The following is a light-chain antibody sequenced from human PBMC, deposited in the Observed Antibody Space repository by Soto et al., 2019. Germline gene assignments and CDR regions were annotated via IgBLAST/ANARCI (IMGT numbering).Light chain of an antibody. V-gene: IGKV3-11*01. CDR1: QSVSSY. CDR2: DAS. CDR3: QQRGNWPIT. J-gene: IGKJ5*01. Sequence: EIVLTXSPATLSLXXXXXXTLSCRASQSVSSYLAWYQQKPGQAPRLLIYDASNRATGIPARFSGSGSGTDFTLTISSLEPEDFAVYYCQQRGNWPITFGQGTRLEIK.